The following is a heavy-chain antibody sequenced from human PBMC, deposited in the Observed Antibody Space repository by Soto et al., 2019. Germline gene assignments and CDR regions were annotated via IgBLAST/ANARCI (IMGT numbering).Heavy chain of an antibody. D-gene: IGHD2-15*01. Sequence: SVKVSCKASGGTFSSYTISWVRQAPGQGLEWMGRIIPILGIANYAQKFQGRVTITADKSTSTAYMELSSLRSEDTAVYYCARDLGRDCSGGSCYSSWFDPWGQGTLVTVSS. J-gene: IGHJ5*02. CDR3: ARDLGRDCSGGSCYSSWFDP. V-gene: IGHV1-69*04. CDR1: GGTFSSYT. CDR2: IIPILGIA.